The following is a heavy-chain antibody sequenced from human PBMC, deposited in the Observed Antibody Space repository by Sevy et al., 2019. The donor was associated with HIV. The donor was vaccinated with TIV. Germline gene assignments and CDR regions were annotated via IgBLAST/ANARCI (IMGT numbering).Heavy chain of an antibody. D-gene: IGHD3-10*01. Sequence: GGSLRLSCAASGFTFSSYGMHWVRQAPGKGLEWVAVIWFDGSNKYYADSLKGRFTISRDNSKNTLYLQMNSLRAEDTAVYYCARDGDITMVRGVTCFDYWGQGTLVTVSS. V-gene: IGHV3-33*01. CDR3: ARDGDITMVRGVTCFDY. J-gene: IGHJ4*02. CDR1: GFTFSSYG. CDR2: IWFDGSNK.